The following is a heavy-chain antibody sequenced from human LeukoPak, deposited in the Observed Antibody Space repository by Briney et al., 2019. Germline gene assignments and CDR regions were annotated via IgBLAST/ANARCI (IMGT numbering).Heavy chain of an antibody. CDR3: ARGPTGWYFDL. D-gene: IGHD3-9*01. J-gene: IGHJ2*01. V-gene: IGHV3-74*01. CDR2: INSDGTIT. CDR1: GFTFSLYW. Sequence: GGSLRLSCAASGFTFSLYWMHWVRQAPGKGLVWVSRINSDGTITNYADSVKGRFTISRDNAKNTLYLQMNSLRAEDTAVYYCARGPTGWYFDLWGRGTLVTVSS.